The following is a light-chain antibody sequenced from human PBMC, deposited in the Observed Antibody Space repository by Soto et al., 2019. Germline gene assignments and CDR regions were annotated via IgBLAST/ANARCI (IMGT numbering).Light chain of an antibody. CDR2: DAS. V-gene: IGKV1-5*01. CDR1: QSISSW. Sequence: IPLTQSPSTLSASVGDRVTITCRASQSISSWLAWYQQKPGKAPKLLIYDASSLESGVPSRFSGSGSGTEFTLTISSLQPDDFATYYCQQYNTYSPLTFGGGTKVDIK. J-gene: IGKJ4*01. CDR3: QQYNTYSPLT.